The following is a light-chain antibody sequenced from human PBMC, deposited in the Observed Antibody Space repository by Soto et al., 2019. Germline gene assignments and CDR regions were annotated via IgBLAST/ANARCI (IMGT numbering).Light chain of an antibody. Sequence: QSALTQPASVSGSPGQSITISCTGTSSDVGSHNFVSWYQQHPGKAPELIIYEVSKRPSGVSNRFSGSKSGYTASLTISGLQTEDEADYYCYSYVDNISFGGGTKVTVL. CDR3: YSYVDNIS. V-gene: IGLV2-23*02. J-gene: IGLJ2*01. CDR1: SSDVGSHNF. CDR2: EVS.